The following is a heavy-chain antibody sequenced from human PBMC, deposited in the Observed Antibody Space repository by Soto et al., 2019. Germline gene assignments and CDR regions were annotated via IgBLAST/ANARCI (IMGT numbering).Heavy chain of an antibody. J-gene: IGHJ5*02. CDR1: GFTFSSYA. Sequence: EVQLLESGGGLVQPGGSLRLSCAASGFTFSSYAMSWVRQAPGKGLEWVSAISSSDGSTYYADSVKGRFTISRDNSKNTLYLQMNSLRAEDTAIYYCAKDSQQLVRGNWFDPWGQGTLVTVSS. D-gene: IGHD6-13*01. CDR2: ISSSDGST. CDR3: AKDSQQLVRGNWFDP. V-gene: IGHV3-23*01.